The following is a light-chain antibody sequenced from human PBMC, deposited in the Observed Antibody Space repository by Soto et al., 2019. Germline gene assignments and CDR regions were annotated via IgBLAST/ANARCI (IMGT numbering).Light chain of an antibody. V-gene: IGKV3-11*01. J-gene: IGKJ4*01. CDR1: QSVSSY. CDR3: QQRSNLPPT. Sequence: EIVLTQSPATLSLSPGERATLSGRASQSVSSYLAWYQQKPGQAPRLLIYDASNRATGIPARFSGSGSGTDFTLTISSLEPEDFAVYYCQQRSNLPPTFGGGTKVEIK. CDR2: DAS.